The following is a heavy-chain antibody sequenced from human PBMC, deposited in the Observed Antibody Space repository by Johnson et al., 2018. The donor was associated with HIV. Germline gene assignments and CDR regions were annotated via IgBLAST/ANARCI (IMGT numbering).Heavy chain of an antibody. CDR2: ISSDGGNT. CDR1: GFTFNSYA. V-gene: IGHV3-64*01. CDR3: ARGRSAVSSSWYGAFDI. Sequence: VQLVESGGGLVQPGVSLRLSCAASGFTFNSYAMHWVRQAPGKGLEYVSAISSDGGNTYYGNSVNGRFTISRDNSKNTLYLQMGSLRAEDMGVYYCARGRSAVSSSWYGAFDIWGQGTMVTVSS. D-gene: IGHD6-13*01. J-gene: IGHJ3*02.